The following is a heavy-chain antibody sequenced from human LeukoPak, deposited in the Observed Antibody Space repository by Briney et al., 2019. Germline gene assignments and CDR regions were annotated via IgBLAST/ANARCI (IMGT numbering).Heavy chain of an antibody. CDR1: GFIFSDYG. Sequence: GGSLRLSCGGSGFIFSDYGMHWVRQAPGKGLEWVSSITSSSSYIYYADPVKGRFTISRDNAKISLYLQMNSLRAEDTAVYYCARDPYSGSYSAYYYYYMDVWGKGTTVTVSS. D-gene: IGHD1-26*01. J-gene: IGHJ6*03. CDR2: ITSSSSYI. CDR3: ARDPYSGSYSAYYYYYMDV. V-gene: IGHV3-21*01.